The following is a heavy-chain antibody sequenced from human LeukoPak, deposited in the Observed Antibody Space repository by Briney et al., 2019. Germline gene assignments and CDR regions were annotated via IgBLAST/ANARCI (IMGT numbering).Heavy chain of an antibody. J-gene: IGHJ4*02. CDR3: ARQRGNFDY. CDR1: GGSISSSSYY. CDR2: IYYSGST. V-gene: IGHV4-39*01. Sequence: PSETLSLTCTVSGGSISSSSYYWGWIRQPPGKGLEWIGSIYYSGSTYYNPSLKSRVTISVDTSKNQFSLKLSSVTAADTAVYYCARQRGNFDYWGQGTLVTVSS.